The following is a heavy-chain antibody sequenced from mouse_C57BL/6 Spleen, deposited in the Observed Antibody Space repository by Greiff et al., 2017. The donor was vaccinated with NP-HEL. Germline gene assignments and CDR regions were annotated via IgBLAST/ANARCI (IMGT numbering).Heavy chain of an antibody. CDR2: ISDGGSYT. CDR1: GFTFSSYA. CDR3: ARDRAYGYDAHWYFDV. Sequence: EVQGVESGGGLVKPGGSLKLSCAASGFTFSSYAMSWVRQTPEKRLEWVATISDGGSYTYYPDNVKGRFTISGDNAKNKLYLQMSHLKYEDTAMYYGARDRAYGYDAHWYFDVWGTGTTVTVSS. V-gene: IGHV5-4*01. J-gene: IGHJ1*03. D-gene: IGHD2-2*01.